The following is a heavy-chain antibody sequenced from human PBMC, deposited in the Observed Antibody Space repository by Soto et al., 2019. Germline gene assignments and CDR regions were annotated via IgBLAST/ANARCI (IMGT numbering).Heavy chain of an antibody. CDR1: GGSISSGGYY. Sequence: QVQLQESGPGLVKPSQTLSLTCTVSGGSISSGGYYWSWIRQHPGKGLEWIGYIYYSGSTYYNPSLKSRVTISEDTSKNQFSLKLSSVTAADTAVYYCARSSRGGRYYYYYYMDVWGKGTTVTVSS. J-gene: IGHJ6*03. D-gene: IGHD3-10*01. V-gene: IGHV4-31*03. CDR3: ARSSRGGRYYYYYYMDV. CDR2: IYYSGST.